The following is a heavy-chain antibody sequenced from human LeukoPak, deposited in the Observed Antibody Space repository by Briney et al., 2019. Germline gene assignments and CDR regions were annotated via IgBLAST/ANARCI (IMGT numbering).Heavy chain of an antibody. Sequence: SETLSLTCTVSGYSISSGYYWGWIRQPPGKGLEWIGSIHETGSTYNNPSLKSRLTISVDTSKNQFSLRLRSVTATDTAVYYCARAAGSYYDSSGSYFDYWGQGTLVTVSS. V-gene: IGHV4-38-2*02. CDR2: IHETGST. CDR1: GYSISSGYY. CDR3: ARAAGSYYDSSGSYFDY. D-gene: IGHD3-22*01. J-gene: IGHJ4*02.